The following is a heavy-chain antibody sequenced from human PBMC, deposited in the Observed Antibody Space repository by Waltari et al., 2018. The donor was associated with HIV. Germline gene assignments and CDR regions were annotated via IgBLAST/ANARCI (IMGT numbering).Heavy chain of an antibody. CDR2: IRYDGSNK. D-gene: IGHD3-16*02. CDR1: GFTFSSYG. J-gene: IGHJ5*02. CDR3: VWQDYVWGSYRYTGSS. V-gene: IGHV3-30*02. Sequence: QVQLVESGGGVVQPGGSLRLSCAASGFTFSSYGMHWVRQAPGQGLEWVAFIRYDGSNKYYADSVKGRFTIARDNSKNTLYLQMNSLRAEDTAVYYCVWQDYVWGSYRYTGSSWGQGTLVTVSS.